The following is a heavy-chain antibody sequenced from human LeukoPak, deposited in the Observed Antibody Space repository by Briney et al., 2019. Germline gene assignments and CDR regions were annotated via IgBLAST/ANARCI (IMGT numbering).Heavy chain of an antibody. CDR2: MNPNSGNT. Sequence: ASVKVSCKXSGYTFTSYDINWVRQATGQGLEGMGWMNPNSGNTGYAQKFQGRVTITRNTSISTAYMELSSLRSEDTAVYYCARVPAATHYTYYFDYWGQGTLVTVSS. CDR3: ARVPAATHYTYYFDY. V-gene: IGHV1-8*03. CDR1: GYTFTSYD. J-gene: IGHJ4*02. D-gene: IGHD2-2*01.